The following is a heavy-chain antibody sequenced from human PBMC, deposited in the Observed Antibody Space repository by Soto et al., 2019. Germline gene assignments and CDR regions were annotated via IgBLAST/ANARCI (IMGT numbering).Heavy chain of an antibody. J-gene: IGHJ4*02. CDR1: GGSINTLY. CDR2: IFSSGST. V-gene: IGHV4-4*07. Sequence: SETLSLTCTVSGGSINTLYWSWVRQPAGKGLEWIGRIFSSGSTSFNPSLESRVAMSVDTSKNHFSLNLSSVTAADMAVYYCAREGSYSAYNFAHGIQLWSFDFWGQGALVTVSS. CDR3: AREGSYSAYNFAHGIQLWSFDF. D-gene: IGHD5-12*01.